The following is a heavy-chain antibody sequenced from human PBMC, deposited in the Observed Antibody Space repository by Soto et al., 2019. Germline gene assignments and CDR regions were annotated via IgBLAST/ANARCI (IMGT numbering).Heavy chain of an antibody. CDR2: INHSGSI. J-gene: IGHJ4*02. D-gene: IGHD6-13*01. V-gene: IGHV4-34*01. CDR1: GGSFSGYY. CDR3: ARGRYSSSWFYYFDY. Sequence: PSETLSLTCAVYGGSFSGYYWSWIRQPPGKGLEWIGEINHSGSINYNPSLKSRVTISVDTSKNQFSLKLSSVTAADTAVYYCARGRYSSSWFYYFDYWGQGTLVTVSS.